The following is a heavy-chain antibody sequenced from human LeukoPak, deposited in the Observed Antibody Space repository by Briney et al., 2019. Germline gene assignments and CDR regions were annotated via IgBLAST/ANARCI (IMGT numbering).Heavy chain of an antibody. Sequence: GASVKVSCKASGYTFTSYYIHWVRQDPGQGLEWMGMIIPSRGRTSYAQKFQGGLTMTRDTSTSTVYMELSSLRSEDTAVYYCTRGVQLERRYYNWFDPWGQGTLVTVS. CDR1: GYTFTSYY. D-gene: IGHD1-1*01. CDR3: TRGVQLERRYYNWFDP. V-gene: IGHV1-46*01. J-gene: IGHJ5*02. CDR2: IIPSRGRT.